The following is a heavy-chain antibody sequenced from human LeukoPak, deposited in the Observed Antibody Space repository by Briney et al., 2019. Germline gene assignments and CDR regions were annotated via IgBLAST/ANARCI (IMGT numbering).Heavy chain of an antibody. D-gene: IGHD5-18*01. CDR2: ISGSGGST. V-gene: IGHV3-23*01. Sequence: GGSLRLSCAASGFTFSSYAMSRVRQAPGKGLEWVSVISGSGGSTYYADSVKGRFTISRDNSKNTLYLQMNSLRAEDTAVYYCAKCGYSYGDFDYWGQGTLVTVSS. J-gene: IGHJ4*02. CDR3: AKCGYSYGDFDY. CDR1: GFTFSSYA.